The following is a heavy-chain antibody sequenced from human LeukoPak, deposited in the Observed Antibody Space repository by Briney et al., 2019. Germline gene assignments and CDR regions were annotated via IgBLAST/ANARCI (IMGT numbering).Heavy chain of an antibody. CDR2: IYYSGST. D-gene: IGHD2-15*01. J-gene: IGHJ4*02. V-gene: IGHV4-39*01. Sequence: SETLSPTCIVSGGSISSSSHYWGWIRQPPGKGMEWIGSIYYSGSTYYNPSLKSRVTISVDTSKNQFSLKLSSVTAADTAVYYCARQGGFSFDYWGQGTLVTVSS. CDR1: GGSISSSSHY. CDR3: ARQGGFSFDY.